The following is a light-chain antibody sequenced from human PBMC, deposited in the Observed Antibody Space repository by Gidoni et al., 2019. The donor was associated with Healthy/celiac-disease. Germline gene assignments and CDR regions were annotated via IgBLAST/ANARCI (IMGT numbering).Light chain of an antibody. Sequence: QSALTQPASVSGSPGQSITISCTGTSSDVGGYNYVSWYQPHPGKAPKLMIYEVSNRPSGVSNRFSGSKSGNTASLTISGLQAEDEADDYCSSYTSSSTVVFGGGTKLTVL. J-gene: IGLJ2*01. CDR2: EVS. CDR1: SSDVGGYNY. V-gene: IGLV2-14*01. CDR3: SSYTSSSTVV.